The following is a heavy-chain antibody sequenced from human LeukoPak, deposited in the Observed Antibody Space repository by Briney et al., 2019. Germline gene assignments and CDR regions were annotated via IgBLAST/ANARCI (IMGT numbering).Heavy chain of an antibody. D-gene: IGHD6-19*01. V-gene: IGHV3-21*01. CDR2: ISSSSSYI. Sequence: PGGSLRLSCAASGFTFSSYSMNWVRQAPGKGLEWVSSISSSSSYIYYADSVKGRFTISRDNAKSSLYLQMNSLRAEDTAVYYCARNKWYSSGWYTSRAFDIWGQGTMVTVSS. CDR3: ARNKWYSSGWYTSRAFDI. CDR1: GFTFSSYS. J-gene: IGHJ3*02.